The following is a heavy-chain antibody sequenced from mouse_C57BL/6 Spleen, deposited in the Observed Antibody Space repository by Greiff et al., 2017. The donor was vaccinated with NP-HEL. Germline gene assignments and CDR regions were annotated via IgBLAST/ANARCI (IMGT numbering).Heavy chain of an antibody. Sequence: EVQLQQSGPGLVKPSQSLSLTCSVTGYSITSGYYWNWIRQFPGNKLEWMGYISYDGSNNYNPSLKNRISITRDTSKNQFFLKLNSVTTEDTATYYCARDDYEVWGTGTTVTVSS. V-gene: IGHV3-6*01. J-gene: IGHJ1*03. CDR3: ARDDYEV. D-gene: IGHD2-4*01. CDR2: ISYDGSN. CDR1: GYSITSGYY.